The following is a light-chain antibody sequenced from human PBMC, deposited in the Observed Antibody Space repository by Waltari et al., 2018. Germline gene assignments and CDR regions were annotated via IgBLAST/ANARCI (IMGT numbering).Light chain of an antibody. CDR3: QQSYSIPRT. CDR1: QSIDSY. J-gene: IGKJ3*01. CDR2: GAS. Sequence: DIQMTQSPSSLSASVGDRVTITCRASQSIDSYLNWYQQKPGKAPKLLIYGASSLEGGVPSRFSGSGSGTDFTLIISSLQLEDSATYYCQQSYSIPRTFGPGTKVDIK. V-gene: IGKV1-39*01.